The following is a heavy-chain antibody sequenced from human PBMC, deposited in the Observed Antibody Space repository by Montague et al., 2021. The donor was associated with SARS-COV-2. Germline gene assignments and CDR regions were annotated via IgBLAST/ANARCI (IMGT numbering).Heavy chain of an antibody. J-gene: IGHJ3*02. V-gene: IGHV4-59*08. CDR1: GGSISSYY. CDR3: ARQRRYQLPITIFGVVMADAFYS. Sequence: SETLSLTCTVSGGSISSYYWSWIRQPPGKGLEWIGYIYYSGSTXXXPSXXXRVTISVDTSKNQFSLNLRSVTAADTAVYYCARQRRYQLPITIFGVVMADAFYSWVVGAIVTDSS. CDR2: IYYSGST. D-gene: IGHD3-3*01.